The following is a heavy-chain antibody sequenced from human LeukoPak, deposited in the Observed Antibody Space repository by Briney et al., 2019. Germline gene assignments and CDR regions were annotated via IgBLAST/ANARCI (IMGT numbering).Heavy chain of an antibody. Sequence: PSETLSLTCAVSGDSISTGDFYWSWIRQHPGKGLEWVGHIYHSGATYYNLSLRGRLKISVDLSNNRFSLQLSSVTAADTAIYYCARGPQFSRTYYYDRNDYFCDYWGQGTLVTVSS. CDR3: ARGPQFSRTYYYDRNDYFCDY. CDR2: IYHSGAT. D-gene: IGHD3-22*01. V-gene: IGHV4-31*11. J-gene: IGHJ4*02. CDR1: GDSISTGDFY.